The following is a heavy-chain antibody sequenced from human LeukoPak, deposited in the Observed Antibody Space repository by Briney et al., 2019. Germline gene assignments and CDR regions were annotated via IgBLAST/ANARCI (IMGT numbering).Heavy chain of an antibody. CDR2: ISGSGGNT. D-gene: IGHD6-13*01. V-gene: IGHV3-23*01. J-gene: IGHJ4*02. CDR1: GFTFSSYG. Sequence: GGSLRLSCAASGFTFSSYGMSWVRQTPGKGLEWVSAISGSGGNTYYADSVKGRFTISRDNSKNTLYLQMNGLRAEDTAVYYCAKGAGEIAAAGTNFDFWGQGTLVTVSS. CDR3: AKGAGEIAAAGTNFDF.